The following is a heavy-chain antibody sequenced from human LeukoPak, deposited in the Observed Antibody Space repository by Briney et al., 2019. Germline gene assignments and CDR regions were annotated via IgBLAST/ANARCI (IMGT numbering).Heavy chain of an antibody. V-gene: IGHV1-2*06. CDR1: EYIFTGYY. Sequence: ASVKVSCKASEYIFTGYYMHWVRQAPGQGLEWMGRINPSNGATNYAQKFQGRVTITGDTSINTAYMELSSLRSDDTAVYYCTRESGSYHGNDYWGQGTLVTVSS. CDR2: INPSNGAT. CDR3: TRESGSYHGNDY. J-gene: IGHJ4*02. D-gene: IGHD1-26*01.